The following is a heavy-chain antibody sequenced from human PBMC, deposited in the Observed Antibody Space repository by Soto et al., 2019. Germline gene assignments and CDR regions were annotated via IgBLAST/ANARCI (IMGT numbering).Heavy chain of an antibody. J-gene: IGHJ3*02. CDR2: INPATGAA. CDR1: GYPVTAYY. Sequence: QLHLVQSGAVVKKPGASVTASCSASGYPVTAYYMHWVRQAPGRGLEWMGGINPATGAAKYTQTFQGRVTMTRDTSTSTVFMELGGLTSEDTAVFYCARGGGVGVAGSAAFDMWGQGTLVTVSS. CDR3: ARGGGVGVAGSAAFDM. V-gene: IGHV1-2*02. D-gene: IGHD3-3*01.